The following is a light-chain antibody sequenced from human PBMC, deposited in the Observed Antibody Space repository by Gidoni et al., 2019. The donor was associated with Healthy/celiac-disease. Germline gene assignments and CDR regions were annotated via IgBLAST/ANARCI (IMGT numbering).Light chain of an antibody. CDR3: QQYGSSPWT. V-gene: IGKV3-20*01. CDR1: QSFSSSY. Sequence: EIVLTQSPGTLSLSPGERATLSCRASQSFSSSYLAWYQQKPGQAPRLLIYGASSRATGIPDFTLTISRLEPEDFAVYYCQQYGSSPWTFGQGTKVEIK. CDR2: GAS. J-gene: IGKJ1*01.